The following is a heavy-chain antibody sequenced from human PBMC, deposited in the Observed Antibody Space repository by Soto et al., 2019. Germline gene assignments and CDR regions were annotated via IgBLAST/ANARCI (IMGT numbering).Heavy chain of an antibody. CDR1: GYSFTSYW. Sequence: RGESLKISCKGSGYSFTSYWISWVRQMPGKGLEWMGRIDPSDSYTNYSPSFQGHVTISADKSISTAYLQWSSLKASDTAMYYCARIVPYCSGGSCHGGWFDPWGQGTLVTVSS. CDR3: ARIVPYCSGGSCHGGWFDP. D-gene: IGHD2-15*01. J-gene: IGHJ5*02. V-gene: IGHV5-10-1*01. CDR2: IDPSDSYT.